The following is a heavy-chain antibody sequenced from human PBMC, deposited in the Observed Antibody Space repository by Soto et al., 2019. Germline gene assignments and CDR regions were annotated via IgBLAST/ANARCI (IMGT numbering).Heavy chain of an antibody. D-gene: IGHD2-2*02. CDR2: ISGSGGST. CDR3: AKGGTYCSSTSCYKADYYSYYMDV. CDR1: GFTFSSYA. V-gene: IGHV3-23*01. Sequence: GGSLRLSCAASGFTFSSYAMSWVRQAPGKGLEWVSAISGSGGSTYYADSVKGRFTISRDNSKNTLYLQMNSLRAEDTAVYYCAKGGTYCSSTSCYKADYYSYYMDVWGKGTTVTVSS. J-gene: IGHJ6*03.